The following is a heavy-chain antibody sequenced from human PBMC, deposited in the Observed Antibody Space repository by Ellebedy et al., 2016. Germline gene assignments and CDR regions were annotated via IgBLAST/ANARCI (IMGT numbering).Heavy chain of an antibody. D-gene: IGHD3-10*01. CDR2: ISYDGSNK. V-gene: IGHV3-30*03. CDR1: GFTFSSYG. J-gene: IGHJ6*02. CDR3: ASVWFGEAHYYYYGMDV. Sequence: GGSLRLSCAASGFTFSSYGMHWVRQAPGKGLEWVAVISYDGSNKYYADSVKGRFTISRDNSQNTLYLQMSSLRAEDTAVYYCASVWFGEAHYYYYGMDVWGQGTTVTVSS.